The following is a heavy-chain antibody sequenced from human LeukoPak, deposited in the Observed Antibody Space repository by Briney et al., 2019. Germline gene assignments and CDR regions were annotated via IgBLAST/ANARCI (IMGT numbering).Heavy chain of an antibody. CDR1: GFTFSSYA. J-gene: IGHJ4*02. V-gene: IGHV3-15*01. D-gene: IGHD1-1*01. CDR2: IKSKTDGGTT. Sequence: GGSLRLSCAASGFTFSSYAMSWVRQAPGKGLEWVGRIKSKTDGGTTDYAAPVKGRFTISRDDSKNTLYLQMNSLKTEDTAVYYCSTYIPNVDYWGQGTLVTVSS. CDR3: STYIPNVDY.